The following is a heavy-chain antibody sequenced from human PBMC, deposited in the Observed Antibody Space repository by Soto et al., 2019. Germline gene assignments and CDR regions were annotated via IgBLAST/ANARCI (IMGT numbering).Heavy chain of an antibody. Sequence: QVQLQESGPGLVKPSQTLSLTCTVSGGSISSGGYYWSWIRQHPGKGLEWIGYIYYSGSTYYNSSLKSRVTISVDTSKNQFSLKLSSVTAADTAVYYCARVRLVSGAAKYYFDYWGQGTLVTVSS. CDR1: GGSISSGGYY. CDR3: ARVRLVSGAAKYYFDY. J-gene: IGHJ4*02. CDR2: IYYSGST. D-gene: IGHD2-15*01. V-gene: IGHV4-31*03.